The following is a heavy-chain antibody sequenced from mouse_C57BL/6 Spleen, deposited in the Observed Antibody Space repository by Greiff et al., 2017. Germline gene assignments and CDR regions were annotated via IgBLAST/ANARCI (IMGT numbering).Heavy chain of an antibody. V-gene: IGHV1-64*01. D-gene: IGHD1-1*01. CDR1: GYTFTSYW. CDR2: IHPNSGST. Sequence: VKLQQPGAELVKPGASVKLSCKASGYTFTSYWMHWVKQRPGQGLEWIGMIHPNSGSTNYNEKFKSKATLTVDKSSSTAYMQLSSLTSEDSAVYYCARAHYYGSSSRYFDVWGTGTTVTVSS. J-gene: IGHJ1*03. CDR3: ARAHYYGSSSRYFDV.